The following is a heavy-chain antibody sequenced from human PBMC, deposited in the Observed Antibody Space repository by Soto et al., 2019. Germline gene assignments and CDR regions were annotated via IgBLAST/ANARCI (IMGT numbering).Heavy chain of an antibody. CDR2: IKQDGSEK. CDR1: GFTFSSYW. Sequence: PGGSLRLSCAASGFTFSSYWMSWVRQAPGKGLEWVANIKQDGSEKYYVDSVKGRFTISRDNSKNTLYLQMNSLRAEDTAIYYCAKNRQFRSYYESAGHYDNWGQGTLVTVSS. J-gene: IGHJ4*02. V-gene: IGHV3-7*03. D-gene: IGHD3-10*01. CDR3: AKNRQFRSYYESAGHYDN.